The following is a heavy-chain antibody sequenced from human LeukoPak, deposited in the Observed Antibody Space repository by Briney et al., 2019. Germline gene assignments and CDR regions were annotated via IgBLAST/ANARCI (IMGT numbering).Heavy chain of an antibody. CDR1: GYSISSGYY. D-gene: IGHD2-15*01. V-gene: IGHV4-38-2*02. CDR2: IYHSGST. CDR3: AKNGTPGRVLLAATRYNWFDP. J-gene: IGHJ5*02. Sequence: SSETLSLTCTVSGYSISSGYYWGWNRQPPGKGLEWIGSIYHSGSTYYNPSLKSRVIISVDTSKNQFSLKLSSVTAADTAVYYCAKNGTPGRVLLAATRYNWFDPWGQGTLVTVSS.